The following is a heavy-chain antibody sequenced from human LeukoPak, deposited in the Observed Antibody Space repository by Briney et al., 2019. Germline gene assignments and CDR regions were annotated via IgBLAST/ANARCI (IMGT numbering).Heavy chain of an antibody. D-gene: IGHD2-15*01. V-gene: IGHV3-15*01. CDR2: IKNKNTGETT. J-gene: IGHJ4*02. Sequence: GGSLRLSCAASGFTFCDAWMSWVRQAPGKGLEWVGRIKNKNTGETTDYAAPVKGRFTISRDDSKNTLYLQMNSLKSEDTAVYYCTRAIGGGRDPDFDYWGQGTLVTVSS. CDR1: GFTFCDAW. CDR3: TRAIGGGRDPDFDY.